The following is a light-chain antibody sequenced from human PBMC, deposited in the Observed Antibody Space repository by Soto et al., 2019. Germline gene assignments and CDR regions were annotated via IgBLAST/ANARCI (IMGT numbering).Light chain of an antibody. CDR3: QQYGSSPGMYT. Sequence: EIVLTQSPGTLSLSPGERATLSCRASQSVSSSYLAWYQQKPGQAPRLLIYGASSRATGIPDRFSGSVSRTDFTLTISRLEPEDFAVYYCQQYGSSPGMYTFGQGTKLEIK. J-gene: IGKJ2*01. CDR1: QSVSSSY. V-gene: IGKV3-20*01. CDR2: GAS.